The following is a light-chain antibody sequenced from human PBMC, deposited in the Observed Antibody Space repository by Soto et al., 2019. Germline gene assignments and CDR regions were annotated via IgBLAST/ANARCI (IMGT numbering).Light chain of an antibody. CDR1: QNIDNW. CDR3: QQCNSFPIT. V-gene: IGKV1-12*01. J-gene: IGKJ5*01. Sequence: DIQMTQSPSSVSASVGDRVTITCRASQNIDNWLAWYRHKPGKAPHLLIYSASTLQSGVPSRFSGSGSGTDFTLTISSLQPEDFATYYCQQCNSFPITFGQGTRLEI. CDR2: SAS.